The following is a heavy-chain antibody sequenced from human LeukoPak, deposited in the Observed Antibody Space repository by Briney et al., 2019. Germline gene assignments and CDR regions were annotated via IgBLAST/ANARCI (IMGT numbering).Heavy chain of an antibody. Sequence: LGGSLRLSCAASGFIFSGSAMHWVRQASGKGLEWVGRIRSKANSYATAYAASVKGRFTISRDDSKNTAYLQMNSLKTEDTAVYYCTSRSYRGVDYFDYWGQGTLVTVSS. V-gene: IGHV3-73*01. J-gene: IGHJ4*02. D-gene: IGHD4-11*01. CDR1: GFIFSGSA. CDR3: TSRSYRGVDYFDY. CDR2: IRSKANSYAT.